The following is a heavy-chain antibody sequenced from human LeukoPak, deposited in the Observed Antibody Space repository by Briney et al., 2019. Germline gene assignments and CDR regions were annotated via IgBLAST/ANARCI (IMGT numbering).Heavy chain of an antibody. J-gene: IGHJ4*02. Sequence: SETLSLTCAVSGGSISSGGYSWSWIRQPPGKGLEWIGYIYHSGSTYYNPSLKSRVTISVDRSKNQFSLKLSSVTAADTAVYYCARTQPYYYDSSGYPEVPYYFDYWGQGTLVTVSS. CDR2: IYHSGST. CDR1: GGSISSGGYS. CDR3: ARTQPYYYDSSGYPEVPYYFDY. D-gene: IGHD3-22*01. V-gene: IGHV4-30-2*01.